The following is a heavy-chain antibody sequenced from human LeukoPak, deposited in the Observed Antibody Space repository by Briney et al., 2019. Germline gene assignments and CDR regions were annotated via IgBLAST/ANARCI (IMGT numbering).Heavy chain of an antibody. Sequence: ASVKVSCKASGGTFSSYAISWVRQAPGQGLEWMGRIIPIFGTASYAQKFQGRVTITTDESTSTAYMELSSLRSEDTAVYYCARDSMTTQFNWFDPWGQGTLVTVSS. CDR2: IIPIFGTA. CDR1: GGTFSSYA. D-gene: IGHD4-17*01. V-gene: IGHV1-69*05. CDR3: ARDSMTTQFNWFDP. J-gene: IGHJ5*02.